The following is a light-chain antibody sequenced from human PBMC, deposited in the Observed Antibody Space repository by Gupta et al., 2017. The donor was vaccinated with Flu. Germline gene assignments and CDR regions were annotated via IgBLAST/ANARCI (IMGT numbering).Light chain of an antibody. J-gene: IGLJ3*02. Sequence: SRELPPPPSVSVSPGQTARLTCSGDSLATQYSYWYRQKTGQAPVLIIFKASERSSGSPVGFSGSSLGTTLTLPIPSFQAEDGADYFCQSAERFATYGVFGGGTRLTVL. CDR1: SLATQY. CDR3: QSAERFATYGV. CDR2: KAS. V-gene: IGLV3-25*02.